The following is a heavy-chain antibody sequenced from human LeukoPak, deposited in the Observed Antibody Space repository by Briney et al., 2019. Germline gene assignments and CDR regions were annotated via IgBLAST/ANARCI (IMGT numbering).Heavy chain of an antibody. V-gene: IGHV4-4*07. Sequence: SETLSLTCSVSGGSITRFQWSWIRQPAGKGLEWIGRIYTSRSTNYNPSLKSRVTISIDRSKNQVSLELTSVTAADTAVYYCATRTLDEGYYFDNWGQGILVTVSS. CDR1: GGSITRFQ. D-gene: IGHD3-9*01. CDR2: IYTSRST. CDR3: ATRTLDEGYYFDN. J-gene: IGHJ4*02.